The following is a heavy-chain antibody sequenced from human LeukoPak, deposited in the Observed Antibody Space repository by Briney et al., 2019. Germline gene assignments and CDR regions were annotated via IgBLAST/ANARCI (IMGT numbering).Heavy chain of an antibody. J-gene: IGHJ4*02. CDR3: ARANPLYCSSTTCRFDY. CDR2: INPNSGDT. V-gene: IGHV1-2*02. CDR1: GYTFTGYY. D-gene: IGHD2-2*01. Sequence: ASVKVSCTASGYTFTGYYMHWVRQAPGQGFERIGWINPNSGDTNYAQTFQGRVTMTRDTSISTAHMELSRLRSDDTAVYYCARANPLYCSSTTCRFDYWGQGALVTVS.